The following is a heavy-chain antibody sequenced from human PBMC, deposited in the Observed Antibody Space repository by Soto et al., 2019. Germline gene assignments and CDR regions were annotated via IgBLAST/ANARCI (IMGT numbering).Heavy chain of an antibody. D-gene: IGHD4-17*01. J-gene: IGHJ5*02. V-gene: IGHV2-5*01. CDR2: IYWYDDK. CDR3: AHMTTTVTWRFDP. Sequence: QITLKESGPTLVKPTQTLTLTCTFSGFSLTTSGVGVGWIRQPPGTALEWLALIYWYDDKRYRPPLKSRLTITNDTSKNLVVLTMPNMAPAYTATYFCAHMTTTVTWRFDPWGQGTLVTVSS. CDR1: GFSLTTSGVG.